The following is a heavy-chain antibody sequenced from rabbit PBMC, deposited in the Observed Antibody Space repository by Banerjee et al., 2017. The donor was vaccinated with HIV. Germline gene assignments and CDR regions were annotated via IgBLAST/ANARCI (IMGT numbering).Heavy chain of an antibody. J-gene: IGHJ4*01. V-gene: IGHV1S45*01. CDR1: GFSFGQD. CDR2: IDTRYGNT. CDR3: ARDLAGVIGWNFGL. Sequence: QEQLVESGGDLVKPGASLTLTCTASGFSFGQDMCWVRQAPGKGLGWIGCIDTRYGNTYYASWAKGRFTISETSSTTVTLQMTSLTAADTATYFCARDLAGVIGWNFGLWGPGTWSPS. D-gene: IGHD4-1*01.